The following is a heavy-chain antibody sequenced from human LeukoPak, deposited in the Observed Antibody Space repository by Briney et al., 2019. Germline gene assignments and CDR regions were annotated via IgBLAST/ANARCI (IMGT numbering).Heavy chain of an antibody. J-gene: IGHJ6*02. Sequence: SGWSLRLSCAASGFTFSNAWMSWVRQAPGKGLEWVGRIKSKTDGGTTDYAAPVKGRFTISRDDSKNTLYLQMNSLKTEDTAVYYCTTPADILTGYYYYYGMDVWGQGTTVTASS. D-gene: IGHD3-9*01. CDR3: TTPADILTGYYYYYGMDV. CDR1: GFTFSNAW. V-gene: IGHV3-15*01. CDR2: IKSKTDGGTT.